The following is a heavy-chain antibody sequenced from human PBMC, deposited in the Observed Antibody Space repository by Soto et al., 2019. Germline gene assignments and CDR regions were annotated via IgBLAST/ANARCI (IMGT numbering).Heavy chain of an antibody. CDR3: ARSTAVTMVRGVIYYYYGMDV. J-gene: IGHJ6*02. D-gene: IGHD3-10*01. V-gene: IGHV4-4*07. CDR1: GGSISSYY. CDR2: IYTSGST. Sequence: SSETLSLTCTVSGGSISSYYWSWIRQSAGKGLEWIGRIYTSGSTNYNPSLKSRVTMSVDTSKNQFSLKLSSVTAADTAVYYCARSTAVTMVRGVIYYYYGMDVWGQGTTVTVSS.